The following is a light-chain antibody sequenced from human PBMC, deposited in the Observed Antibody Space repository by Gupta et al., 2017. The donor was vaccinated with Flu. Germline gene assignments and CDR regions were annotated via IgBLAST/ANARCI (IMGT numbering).Light chain of an antibody. CDR2: RNN. CDR1: SSNIGSNY. V-gene: IGLV1-47*01. CDR3: AAWDDSLSGPV. J-gene: IGLJ3*02. Sequence: QSVLPQPPSASGTPGQRLTISCSGSSSNIGSNYVYWYQQLPGTAPKLLIYRNNQRPSGVPDRFSGSKSGTSASLAISGLRSEDEADYYCAAWDDSLSGPVFGGGTKLTVL.